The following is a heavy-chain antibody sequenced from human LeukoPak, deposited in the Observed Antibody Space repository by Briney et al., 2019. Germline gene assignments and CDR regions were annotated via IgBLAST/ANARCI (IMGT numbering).Heavy chain of an antibody. CDR2: IYSGGST. CDR3: ARAPRGLSFSDY. D-gene: IGHD3-16*02. V-gene: IGHV3-53*01. Sequence: GGSLRLSCAASGFTVSSNYMSWVRQAPGKGLEWVSVIYSGGSTYYADSVKGRFTISRDNSKNTLYLQMNSLRAEDTAVYYCARAPRGLSFSDYWGQGTLVTVSS. J-gene: IGHJ4*02. CDR1: GFTVSSNY.